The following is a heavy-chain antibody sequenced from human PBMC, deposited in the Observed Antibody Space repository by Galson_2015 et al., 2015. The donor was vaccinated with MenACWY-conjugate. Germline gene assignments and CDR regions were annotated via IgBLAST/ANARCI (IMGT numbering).Heavy chain of an antibody. V-gene: IGHV3-30*04. CDR1: GFTFSNYA. CDR3: ARDLSGYAFDY. D-gene: IGHD5-12*01. CDR2: ISYDGRNK. Sequence: SLRLSCAASGFTFSNYAMHWVRQAPAKGLEWVAVISYDGRNKYYADSVKGRFTISRDNSKNTLYLQMNSLRAEDTAVYYCARDLSGYAFDYWGQGTLVTVSS. J-gene: IGHJ4*02.